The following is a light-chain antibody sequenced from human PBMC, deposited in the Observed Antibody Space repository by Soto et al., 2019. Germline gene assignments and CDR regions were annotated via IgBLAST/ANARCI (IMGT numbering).Light chain of an antibody. CDR1: ESISFY. V-gene: IGKV1-39*01. Sequence: DIQMTQSPSSLSASVGDSVTITCRASESISFYLNWYQQKPGQAPKVLIYAVSTLHRGVPSRFSGVGSGTDFTLTISSLQPEDFATYYCQQNYINPRTFGPGTKVDIK. CDR2: AVS. CDR3: QQNYINPRT. J-gene: IGKJ3*01.